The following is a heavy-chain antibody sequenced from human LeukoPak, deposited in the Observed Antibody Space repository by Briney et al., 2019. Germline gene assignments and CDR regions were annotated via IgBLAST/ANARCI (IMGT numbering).Heavy chain of an antibody. CDR1: GFTFSNYW. Sequence: PGGSLRLSCEGSGFTFSNYWMGWVRQAPGKGLQWVANIKTDGSEKYYVDSVKGRFTISRDNAKNSLYLQMNSLRAEDTAVYYCARVDAYYDSTYDAFDIWGQGTMVTVSS. D-gene: IGHD3-22*01. CDR3: ARVDAYYDSTYDAFDI. CDR2: IKTDGSEK. J-gene: IGHJ3*02. V-gene: IGHV3-7*01.